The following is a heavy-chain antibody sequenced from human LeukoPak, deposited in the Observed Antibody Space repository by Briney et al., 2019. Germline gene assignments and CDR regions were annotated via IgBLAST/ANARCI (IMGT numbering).Heavy chain of an antibody. Sequence: GGSLRLSCAASGFTFDDYAMHWVRQAPGKGLEWVSGISWNSGSIGYADSVKGRFTISRDNAKNSLYLQMNSLRAEDTALCYCAKDIRWYDSSGQFDYWGQGTLVTVSS. V-gene: IGHV3-9*01. CDR1: GFTFDDYA. CDR3: AKDIRWYDSSGQFDY. J-gene: IGHJ4*02. CDR2: ISWNSGSI. D-gene: IGHD3-22*01.